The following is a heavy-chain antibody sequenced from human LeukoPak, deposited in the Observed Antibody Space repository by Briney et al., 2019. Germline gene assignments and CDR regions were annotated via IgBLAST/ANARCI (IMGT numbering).Heavy chain of an antibody. Sequence: GGSLRLSCAASGFTVSSNYMSWVRQAPGKGLEWVSVIYSGGSTYYADSVKGRFTISRDNSKNTLYLQMNSLRAEDTAVYYCAKDPYYYGSGSYYIDYWGQGTLVTVSS. D-gene: IGHD3-10*01. CDR2: IYSGGST. CDR1: GFTVSSNY. CDR3: AKDPYYYGSGSYYIDY. J-gene: IGHJ4*02. V-gene: IGHV3-53*05.